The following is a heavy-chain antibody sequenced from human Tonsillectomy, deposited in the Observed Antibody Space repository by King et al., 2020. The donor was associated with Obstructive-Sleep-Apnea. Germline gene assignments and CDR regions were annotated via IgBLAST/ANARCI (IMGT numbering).Heavy chain of an antibody. CDR2: ISYDGSNK. J-gene: IGHJ1*01. CDR3: ARGHCGGACPPFAEYFQH. D-gene: IGHD2-21*02. Sequence: VQLVESGGGVVQPGRSLRLSCAASGFTFSSYAMHWVRQAPGKGLEWVAVISYDGSNKYYADSVKGRFTISRDNSKNTLYLQMNSLRAEDTAVYYCARGHCGGACPPFAEYFQHWGQGTLVTVSS. CDR1: GFTFSSYA. V-gene: IGHV3-30-3*01.